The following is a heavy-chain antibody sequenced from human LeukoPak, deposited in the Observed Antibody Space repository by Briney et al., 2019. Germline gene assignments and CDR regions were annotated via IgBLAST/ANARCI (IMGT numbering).Heavy chain of an antibody. V-gene: IGHV3-21*04. CDR2: ITSTGTYT. J-gene: IGHJ4*02. CDR3: AKGIVATIGPVDY. Sequence: PGGSLRLSCAASGFTFSSYNMNWVRQAPGKGLEWVSSITSTGTYTFYADSVKGRFTISRDNAKNSLYLQMNSLRAEDMALYYCAKGIVATIGPVDYWGQGTLVTVSS. CDR1: GFTFSSYN. D-gene: IGHD5-12*01.